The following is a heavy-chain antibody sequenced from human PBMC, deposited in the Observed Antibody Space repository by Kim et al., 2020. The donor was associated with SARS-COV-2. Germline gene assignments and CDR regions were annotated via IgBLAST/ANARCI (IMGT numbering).Heavy chain of an antibody. V-gene: IGHV1-3*01. CDR2: INAGHGNT. CDR1: GYTFTSYA. D-gene: IGHD2-15*01. J-gene: IGHJ5*02. Sequence: ASVKVSCKASGYTFTSYAMHWVRQAPGQRLEWMGWINAGHGNTKYSQKFQGRVTITRDTSASTAYMELSSLRSEDTAVYYCARGPQAMVAAAYNWFDPWGQGTLVTVSS. CDR3: ARGPQAMVAAAYNWFDP.